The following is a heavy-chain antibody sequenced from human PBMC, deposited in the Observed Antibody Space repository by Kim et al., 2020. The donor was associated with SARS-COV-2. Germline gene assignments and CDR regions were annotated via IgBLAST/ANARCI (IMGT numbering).Heavy chain of an antibody. Sequence: SETLSLTCTVSGGSISSYYWSWIRQPPGKGLEWIGYIYYSGSTNYNPSLKSRVTISVDTSKNQFSLKLSSVTAADTAVYYCAGGPGRAAAGYDAFVIWGQGTMVTVSS. CDR1: GGSISSYY. CDR3: AGGPGRAAAGYDAFVI. V-gene: IGHV4-59*01. D-gene: IGHD6-13*01. J-gene: IGHJ3*02. CDR2: IYYSGST.